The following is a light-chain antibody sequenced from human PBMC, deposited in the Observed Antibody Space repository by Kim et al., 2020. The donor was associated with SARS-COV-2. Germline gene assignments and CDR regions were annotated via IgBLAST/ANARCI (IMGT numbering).Light chain of an antibody. J-gene: IGKJ4*01. V-gene: IGKV3-20*01. CDR3: QQYDYSLR. CDR1: QSVTSNY. Sequence: LSPGERATLSCRASQSVTSNYLAWYQQKPGQAPSLLIYGASSRATGIPDRFSGSGSGTDFTLTISRLEPEDFAVYYCQQYDYSLRFGGGTKVDIK. CDR2: GAS.